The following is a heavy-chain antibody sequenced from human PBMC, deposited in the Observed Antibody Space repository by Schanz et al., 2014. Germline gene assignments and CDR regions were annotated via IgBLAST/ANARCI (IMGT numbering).Heavy chain of an antibody. CDR3: AKSDAFDI. Sequence: EVQLVESGGGVVQPGRSLRLSCAASGFTFSSYSMNWVRQAPGKGLEWVSYVSRSTPDIYYADSVKGRFTISRDNAKNSLYLEMNSLRVEDTAVYYCAKSDAFDIWGQGTLVTVSS. CDR1: GFTFSSYS. J-gene: IGHJ3*02. V-gene: IGHV3-48*01. CDR2: VSRSTPDI.